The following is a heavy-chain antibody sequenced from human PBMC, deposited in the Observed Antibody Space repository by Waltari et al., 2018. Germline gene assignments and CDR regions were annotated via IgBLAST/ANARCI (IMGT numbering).Heavy chain of an antibody. Sequence: QLQLQESGPRLVRPSETLSLTRTVSGGSISSTTYYWAWIRQTPGKGLELIGYIHYSGNTYYNPSLRSRVTISVETSKNQFSRNLRSVTAADTAVYYCARRVVTTGGVDYWGQGTLVTVSS. D-gene: IGHD2-21*02. V-gene: IGHV4-39*07. CDR1: GGSISSTTYY. CDR2: IHYSGNT. J-gene: IGHJ4*02. CDR3: ARRVVTTGGVDY.